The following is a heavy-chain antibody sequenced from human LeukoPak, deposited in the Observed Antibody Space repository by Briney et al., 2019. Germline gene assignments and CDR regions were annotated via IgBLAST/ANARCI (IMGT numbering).Heavy chain of an antibody. D-gene: IGHD5-18*01. CDR2: IIPIFGTA. CDR3: ARDGSGYSYGYDY. Sequence: EASVKVSRKASGGTFSSYAISWVRQAPGQGLEWMGRIIPIFGTANYAQKFQGRVTITTDESTSTAYMELSSLRSEDTAVYYCARDGSGYSYGYDYWGQGTLVTVSS. J-gene: IGHJ4*02. V-gene: IGHV1-69*05. CDR1: GGTFSSYA.